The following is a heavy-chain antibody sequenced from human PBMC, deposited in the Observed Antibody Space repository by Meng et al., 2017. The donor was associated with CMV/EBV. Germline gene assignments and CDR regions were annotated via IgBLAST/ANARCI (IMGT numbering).Heavy chain of an antibody. J-gene: IGHJ6*02. CDR1: GGSISSSSYY. Sequence: GSLRLSCTVSGGSISSSSYYWGWIRQPPGKGLEWIGSIYYSGSPYYNPSLKSRVTISVDTSKNQFSLKLSSVTAADTAVYYCAREPMDVWGQGTTVTVSS. CDR2: IYYSGSP. V-gene: IGHV4-39*07. CDR3: AREPMDV.